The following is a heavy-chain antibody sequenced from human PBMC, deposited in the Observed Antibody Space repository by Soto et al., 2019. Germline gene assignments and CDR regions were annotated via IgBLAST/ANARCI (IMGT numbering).Heavy chain of an antibody. CDR2: ISYDGSNK. Sequence: QVQLVESGGGVVQPGRSLRLSCAASGFTFSSYGMHWVRQAPGKGLEWVAVISYDGSNKYYADSVKGRFTISRDNSKNPLYLKMNSRRAGDRAVYYCPKGGTVYYYSGMDVGGQGTTVTAS. D-gene: IGHD4-17*01. CDR3: PKGGTVYYYSGMDV. V-gene: IGHV3-30*18. J-gene: IGHJ6*02. CDR1: GFTFSSYG.